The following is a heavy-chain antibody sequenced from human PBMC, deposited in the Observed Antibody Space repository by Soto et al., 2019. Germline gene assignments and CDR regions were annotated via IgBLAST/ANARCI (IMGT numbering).Heavy chain of an antibody. CDR2: INPSGGST. V-gene: IGHV1-46*01. D-gene: IGHD3-22*01. CDR3: ARDSSGYCFDY. Sequence: QVQLVQSGAEVKKPGASVKVSCKASGYTFTSYYMHWARQAPGQGLEWMGIINPSGGSTSYAQKFQGRVTMTRDTSTSTVYMELSSLRSEDTAVYYCARDSSGYCFDYWGQGTLVTVSS. CDR1: GYTFTSYY. J-gene: IGHJ4*02.